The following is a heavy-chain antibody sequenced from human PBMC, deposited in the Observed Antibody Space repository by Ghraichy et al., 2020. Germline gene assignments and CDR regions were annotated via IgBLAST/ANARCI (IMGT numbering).Heavy chain of an antibody. CDR2: IWSDGSNK. D-gene: IGHD1-20*01. J-gene: IGHJ6*02. CDR3: ARDQGITPFVYYGMDV. CDR1: GFTFSSYG. Sequence: GGSLRLSCAASGFTFSSYGMHWVRQAPGKGLEWVAVIWSDGSNKYYADSVKGRFTISRDKSKNTLYLHMNSLRAEDTAVYYCARDQGITPFVYYGMDVWGQGTTVTVSS. V-gene: IGHV3-33*01.